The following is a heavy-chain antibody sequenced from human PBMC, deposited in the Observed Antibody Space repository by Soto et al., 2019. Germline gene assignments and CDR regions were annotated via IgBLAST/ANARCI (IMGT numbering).Heavy chain of an antibody. J-gene: IGHJ4*02. CDR1: GYTFTSYY. D-gene: IGHD3-22*01. CDR3: ARNYYDSSDRDYLDY. Sequence: ASVKVSCKASGYTFTSYYIHWVRQAPGQGLEWMGWINPITGGTNYAPKFQGRVTMTRDTSITTAYMELSRLRSDDTAVYYCARNYYDSSDRDYLDYWGQGTPVTVSS. CDR2: INPITGGT. V-gene: IGHV1-2*02.